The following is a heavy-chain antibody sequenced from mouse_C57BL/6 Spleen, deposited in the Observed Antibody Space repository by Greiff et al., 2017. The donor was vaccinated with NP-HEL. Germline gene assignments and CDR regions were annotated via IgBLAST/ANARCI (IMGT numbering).Heavy chain of an antibody. Sequence: VQLQQPGAELVKPGASVKLSCKASGYTFTSYWMHWVKQRPGQGLEWIGMIHPTSGSTNYNEKFKSKATLTVDKSSSTAYMQLSSLTSEDSAVYDGARSVHDYGSSYRYAMDYWGQGTSVTVSS. CDR3: ARSVHDYGSSYRYAMDY. CDR2: IHPTSGST. D-gene: IGHD1-1*01. J-gene: IGHJ4*01. V-gene: IGHV1-64*01. CDR1: GYTFTSYW.